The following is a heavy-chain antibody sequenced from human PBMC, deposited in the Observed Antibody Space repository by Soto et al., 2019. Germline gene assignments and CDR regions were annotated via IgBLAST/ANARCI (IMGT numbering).Heavy chain of an antibody. D-gene: IGHD1-1*01. CDR3: ARRYGYSFDY. J-gene: IGHJ4*02. Sequence: QVQLQESGPGLVKPSETLSLTCTVSGGSISSYYWSWIRQPPGKGLEWIGYICYSGSTNYNPSLKSRVTISVDTSKTQFSLKLSSVTASDTAVYYCARRYGYSFDYWGQGTLVTVSS. CDR1: GGSISSYY. V-gene: IGHV4-59*08. CDR2: ICYSGST.